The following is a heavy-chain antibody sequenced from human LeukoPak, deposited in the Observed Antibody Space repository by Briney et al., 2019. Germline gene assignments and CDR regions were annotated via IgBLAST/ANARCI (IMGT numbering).Heavy chain of an antibody. CDR1: GGSISSYY. CDR3: ARRSQGIAAQYYFDY. V-gene: IGHV4-59*08. Sequence: PSETLSLTCTVSGGSISSYYWSWIRQPPGKGLEWIGYIYYSGNTNYNPSLKSRVTISVDTSKNQFSLKLSSVTAADTAVYYCARRSQGIAAQYYFDYRGQGTLVTVSS. J-gene: IGHJ4*02. D-gene: IGHD6-13*01. CDR2: IYYSGNT.